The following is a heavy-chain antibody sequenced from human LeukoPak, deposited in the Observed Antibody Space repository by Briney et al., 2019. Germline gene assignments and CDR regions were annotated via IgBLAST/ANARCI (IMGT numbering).Heavy chain of an antibody. CDR3: ARDRGGMDV. CDR2: IYYSGST. CDR1: GGSISSYY. J-gene: IGHJ6*02. Sequence: PSETLSLTCTVSGGSISSYYWSWIRQPPGKGLEWIGYIYYSGSTNYSPSLKSRVTISVDTSKNQFSLKLSSVTAADTAVYYCARDRGGMDVWGQGTTVTVSS. V-gene: IGHV4-59*01.